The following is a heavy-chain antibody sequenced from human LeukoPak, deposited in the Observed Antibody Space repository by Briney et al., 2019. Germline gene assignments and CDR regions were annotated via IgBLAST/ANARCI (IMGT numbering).Heavy chain of an antibody. D-gene: IGHD5-18*01. Sequence: ASVKVSCTASGYTFTSYAMHWVRQAPGQRLEWMGWINAGNGNTKYSQKFQGRVTITRDTSASTAYMELSSLRSEDTAVYYCARDPPFGYRTPHFDYWGQGTLVTVSS. CDR2: INAGNGNT. V-gene: IGHV1-3*01. CDR1: GYTFTSYA. J-gene: IGHJ4*02. CDR3: ARDPPFGYRTPHFDY.